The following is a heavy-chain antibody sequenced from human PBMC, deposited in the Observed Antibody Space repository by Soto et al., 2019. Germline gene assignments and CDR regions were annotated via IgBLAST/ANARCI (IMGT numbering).Heavy chain of an antibody. CDR3: ARDRPGIKTYDAFDI. CDR2: MSHNTGTI. D-gene: IGHD1-20*01. CDR1: GYTFTRYD. J-gene: IGHJ3*02. V-gene: IGHV1-8*01. Sequence: AGVNVSCKTSGYTFTRYDINWLRQSTAQGPDWVGWMSHNTGTIIYAQKFKRRITMNRKTSTNTTLMMLSSIRSEDKAVYYCARDRPGIKTYDAFDIWGQGTTVTVSS.